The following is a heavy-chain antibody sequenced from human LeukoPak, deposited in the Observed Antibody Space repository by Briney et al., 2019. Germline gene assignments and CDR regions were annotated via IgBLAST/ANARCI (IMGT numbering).Heavy chain of an antibody. J-gene: IGHJ3*02. D-gene: IGHD1-26*01. V-gene: IGHV4-59*01. CDR3: AREGGSYSSHAFDI. Sequence: SETLSLTCTVSGGSISSYYWSWIRQPPGKGLEWIGYIYYSGSTNYNPSLKSRVTISVDTSKNQFSLKLSSVTAADTLVYYCAREGGSYSSHAFDIWGQGTMVTVSS. CDR1: GGSISSYY. CDR2: IYYSGST.